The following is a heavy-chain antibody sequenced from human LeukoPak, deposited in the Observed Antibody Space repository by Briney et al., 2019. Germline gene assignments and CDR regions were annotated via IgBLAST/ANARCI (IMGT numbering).Heavy chain of an antibody. V-gene: IGHV1-2*02. Sequence: ASVKVSCKASGYTFTGYYMHWVRQAPGQGLEWMGWINPNSGGTNYAQKFQGRVTMTRDTSISTAYMELSRLRSDDTAVYYCARTAMVRGPPGAFDIWGLGTMVTVSS. CDR1: GYTFTGYY. CDR2: INPNSGGT. J-gene: IGHJ3*02. CDR3: ARTAMVRGPPGAFDI. D-gene: IGHD3-10*01.